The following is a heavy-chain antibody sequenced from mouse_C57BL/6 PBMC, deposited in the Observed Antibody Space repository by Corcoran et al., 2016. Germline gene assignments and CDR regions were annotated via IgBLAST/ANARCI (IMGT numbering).Heavy chain of an antibody. CDR3: SREDYGREVYAMDY. V-gene: IGHV1-26*01. CDR1: GYTFTDYY. D-gene: IGHD1-1*01. J-gene: IGHJ4*01. Sequence: EVQLQQSGPELVKPGASVKISCKASGYTFTDYYMNWVKQSHGKSLEWIGDINPNNGGTSYNQKFKGKATLTVDKSSSTAYMELRSLTAEDSAVYYCSREDYGREVYAMDYWGQGTSVTVSS. CDR2: INPNNGGT.